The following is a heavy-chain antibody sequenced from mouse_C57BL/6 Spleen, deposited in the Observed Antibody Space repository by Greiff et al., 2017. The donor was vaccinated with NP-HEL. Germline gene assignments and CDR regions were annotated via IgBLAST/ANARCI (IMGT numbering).Heavy chain of an antibody. CDR3: ARRKPPIYYDPYYFDY. V-gene: IGHV1-81*01. CDR2: IYPRSGNT. J-gene: IGHJ2*01. Sequence: QVQLQQSGAELARPGASVKLSCKASGYTFTSYGISWVKQRTGQGLEWIGEIYPRSGNTYYNEKFKGKATLTADKSSSTAYMELRSLTSEDSAVYFCARRKPPIYYDPYYFDYWGQGTTLTVSS. D-gene: IGHD2-4*01. CDR1: GYTFTSYG.